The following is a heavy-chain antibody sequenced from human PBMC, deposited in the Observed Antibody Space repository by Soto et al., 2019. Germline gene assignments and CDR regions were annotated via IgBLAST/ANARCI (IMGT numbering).Heavy chain of an antibody. CDR2: IYPGDSDT. CDR1: GSSFTRYW. D-gene: IGHD3-3*01. J-gene: IGHJ4*02. CDR3: ARLGPLYRSGYYFAY. Sequence: GESLKISCKGSGSSFTRYWIGWVRQMPGKGLEWMGVIYPGDSDTRYRPSFQGQVTISADKSITTAYLECSSLQASDTAMYYCARLGPLYRSGYYFAYWGQGTLVTVSS. V-gene: IGHV5-51*01.